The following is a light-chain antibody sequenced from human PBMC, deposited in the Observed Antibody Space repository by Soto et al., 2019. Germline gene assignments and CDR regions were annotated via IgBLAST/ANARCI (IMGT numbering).Light chain of an antibody. V-gene: IGKV3-20*01. CDR2: GAS. CDR1: ETVSSNF. J-gene: IGKJ1*01. CDR3: QQYGTSPAT. Sequence: EIVLTQSPGTLALSPGDRATLSCSASETVSSNFLAWYQQRPAQAPRLLIHGASTRATGITDRFSGSVSGTDFTLIISGLEPEDFAVNYCQQYGTSPATFGQATKVDIK.